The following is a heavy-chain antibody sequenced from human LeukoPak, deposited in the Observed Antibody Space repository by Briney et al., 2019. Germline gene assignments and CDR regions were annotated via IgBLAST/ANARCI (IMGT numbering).Heavy chain of an antibody. CDR1: GGSISSTNW. V-gene: IGHV4-4*02. CDR3: ARSSWSLFDY. D-gene: IGHD1-26*01. J-gene: IGHJ4*02. CDR2: IYHSGST. Sequence: PSETLSLTCAVSGGSISSTNWWSWVRQPPGKGLEWIGEIYHSGSTNYNPSLKSRVTFSVDTSKNQFSLKLSSVTAADTAVYYCARSSWSLFDYWGQGTLVTVSS.